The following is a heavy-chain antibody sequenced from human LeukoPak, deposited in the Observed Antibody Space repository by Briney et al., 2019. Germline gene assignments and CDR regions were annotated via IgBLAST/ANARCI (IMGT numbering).Heavy chain of an antibody. D-gene: IGHD6-13*01. CDR2: ISGSGDST. CDR1: GITFRSDV. V-gene: IGHV3-23*01. J-gene: IGHJ6*02. CDR3: AKGNGVAAAGYYYYGMDV. Sequence: GGSLRLSCAASGITFRSDVMSWVRQAPGKGLEWVSGISGSGDSTYYADSVEGRFTISRDNSKNTLYLQMNSLRAEDTAVYYCAKGNGVAAAGYYYYGMDVWGQGTTVTVSS.